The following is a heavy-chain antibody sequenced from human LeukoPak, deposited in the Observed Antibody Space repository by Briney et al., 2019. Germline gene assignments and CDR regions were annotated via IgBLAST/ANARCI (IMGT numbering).Heavy chain of an antibody. CDR2: ISGSGGGT. J-gene: IGHJ3*02. Sequence: GGSLRLSCEASGFTFSSFAMTWVRQAPGKGLEWVSGISGSGGGTYYADSVKGRFTISRDNSKNTLYLQMSSLRAEDTAVYYCARDLRYCGSDNCFLRDASDIWGQGTMVTVSS. CDR1: GFTFSSFA. D-gene: IGHD2-21*01. V-gene: IGHV3-23*01. CDR3: ARDLRYCGSDNCFLRDASDI.